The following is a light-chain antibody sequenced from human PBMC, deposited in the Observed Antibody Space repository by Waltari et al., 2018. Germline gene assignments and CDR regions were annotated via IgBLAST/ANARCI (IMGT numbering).Light chain of an antibody. CDR1: SGHSSYA. V-gene: IGLV4-69*01. J-gene: IGLJ2*01. Sequence: QVVLPQSPSASASLGASVKLTCPLSSGHSSYAIAWHQPQPEKGPRYLMKVSSAGSHQKGDGIPDRFSGSSSGTERYLTISSVQSEDEADYYCQTWDTGTHVVFGGGTKLTVL. CDR3: QTWDTGTHVV. CDR2: VSSAGSH.